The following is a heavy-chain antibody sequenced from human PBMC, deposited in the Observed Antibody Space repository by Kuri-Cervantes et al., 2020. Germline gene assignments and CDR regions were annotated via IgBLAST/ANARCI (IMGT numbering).Heavy chain of an antibody. CDR1: GYTFTSYA. CDR3: ARGIQEFDP. CDR2: MNPNSGNT. J-gene: IGHJ5*02. V-gene: IGHV1-8*02. Sequence: ASVKVSCKASGYTFTSYAMNWVRQATGQGLEWMGWMNPNSGNTGYAQKFQGRVAMTRNTSISTAYMELSSLRSEDTAVYYCARGIQEFDPWGQGTLVTVSS.